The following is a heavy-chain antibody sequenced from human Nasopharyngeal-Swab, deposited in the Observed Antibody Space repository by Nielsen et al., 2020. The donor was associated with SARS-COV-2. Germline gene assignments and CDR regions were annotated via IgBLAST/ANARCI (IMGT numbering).Heavy chain of an antibody. D-gene: IGHD2-21*01. CDR2: VYYGDSDT. V-gene: IGHV5-51*01. J-gene: IGHJ2*01. CDR1: PYIFANYW. Sequence: GESLKISCKGSPYIFANYWIAWVRQMPGKGLEWMGIVYYGDSDTRYNPSFEGQVTMSVDKSTFTAHLHWSSLKASDTAVYYCARQGDTQMHWYFDLWGRGTLVTVSS. CDR3: ARQGDTQMHWYFDL.